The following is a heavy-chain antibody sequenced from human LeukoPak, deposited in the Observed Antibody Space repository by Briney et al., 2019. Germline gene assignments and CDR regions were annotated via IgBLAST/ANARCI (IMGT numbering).Heavy chain of an antibody. J-gene: IGHJ3*02. CDR1: GFTFSSYG. CDR3: ARGLVVWGAFDI. Sequence: GGSLRLSCAASGFTFSSYGMHWVRQAPGKGLEWVAFIRYDGSNKYYADSVKGRFTISRDNSKNTLYLQMNSLRAEGTAVYYCARGLVVWGAFDIWGQGTMVTVSS. D-gene: IGHD2-15*01. CDR2: IRYDGSNK. V-gene: IGHV3-30*02.